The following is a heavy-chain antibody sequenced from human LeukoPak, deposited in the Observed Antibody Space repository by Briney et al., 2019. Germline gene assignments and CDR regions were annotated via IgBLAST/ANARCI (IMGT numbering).Heavy chain of an antibody. CDR3: ARDLPDATDY. Sequence: GGSLRLSCAASGFTFSFYWMSWVRQTPGKGLEWVSSISSSSSYIYYADSVKGRFIISRDNAKNSLYLQMDSLRAEDTAVYYCARDLPDATDYWGQGTLVTVSS. J-gene: IGHJ4*02. CDR2: ISSSSSYI. V-gene: IGHV3-21*01. D-gene: IGHD2-2*01. CDR1: GFTFSFYW.